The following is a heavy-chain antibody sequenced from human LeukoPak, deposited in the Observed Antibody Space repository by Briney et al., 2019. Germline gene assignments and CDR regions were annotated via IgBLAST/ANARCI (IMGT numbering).Heavy chain of an antibody. CDR1: GGTFSSYA. Sequence: ASVKVSCKASGGTFSSYAISWVRQAPGQGLEWMGRIIPIFGTANYAQKFQGRVTITTDESTSTAYMELSSLRSEDTAVYYCASKYYYDSSGYYYFDYWGQGTLVTVFS. J-gene: IGHJ4*02. V-gene: IGHV1-69*05. CDR3: ASKYYYDSSGYYYFDY. D-gene: IGHD3-22*01. CDR2: IIPIFGTA.